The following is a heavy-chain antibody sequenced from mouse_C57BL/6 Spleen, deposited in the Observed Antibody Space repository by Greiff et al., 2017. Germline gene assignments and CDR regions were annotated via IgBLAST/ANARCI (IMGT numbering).Heavy chain of an antibody. D-gene: IGHD1-1*01. CDR1: GFNIKDYY. J-gene: IGHJ2*01. Sequence: VQLQQSGAELVRPGASVKLSCTASGFNIKDYYMHWVKQRPEQGLEWIGRIDPEDGDTAYAPKFQGKATMTADTSSNTAYLQLSSLTSEDTAVYYCTTTPYYYGSSPFDYWGQGTTLTVSS. V-gene: IGHV14-1*01. CDR3: TTTPYYYGSSPFDY. CDR2: IDPEDGDT.